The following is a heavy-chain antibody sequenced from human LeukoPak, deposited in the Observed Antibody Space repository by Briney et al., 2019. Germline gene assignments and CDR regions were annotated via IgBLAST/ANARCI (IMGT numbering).Heavy chain of an antibody. CDR1: GGSISSSSYY. D-gene: IGHD3-22*01. Sequence: SETLSLTCTVSGGSISSSSYYWGWLRQPQGKGLEWIGSIYHSGSTYYNPSLKSRVTIAVETSKNQFSLKLSSVTAADTAVYYCARDQYYYDSSGYLTFDYWGQGTLVTVSS. CDR2: IYHSGST. CDR3: ARDQYYYDSSGYLTFDY. J-gene: IGHJ4*02. V-gene: IGHV4-39*07.